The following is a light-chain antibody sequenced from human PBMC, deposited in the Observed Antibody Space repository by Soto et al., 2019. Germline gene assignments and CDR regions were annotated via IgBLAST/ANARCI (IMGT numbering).Light chain of an antibody. CDR2: DVS. Sequence: QSALTQPASVSGSPGQSITISCTGTSSDVGGYNYVSWYQQHPGKAPKLMIYDVSNWPSGVSNRFSGSKSGNMASLTISGLQAEDEADYYCSSYTSSSTLVVFGGGTKLTVL. V-gene: IGLV2-14*03. CDR3: SSYTSSSTLVV. J-gene: IGLJ2*01. CDR1: SSDVGGYNY.